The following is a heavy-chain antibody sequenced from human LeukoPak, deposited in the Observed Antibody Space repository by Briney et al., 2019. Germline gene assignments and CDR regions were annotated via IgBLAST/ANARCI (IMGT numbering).Heavy chain of an antibody. Sequence: SETLSLTCAVYGGSFSGYYWSWIRQPPGKGLEWIGEINHSGSTNYNPSLKSRVTISVDTSKNQFSLKLSSVTAADTAVYYCARATYYDYIWGSYHSRGHDYWGQGTLVTVSS. D-gene: IGHD3-16*02. CDR3: ARATYYDYIWGSYHSRGHDY. V-gene: IGHV4-34*01. CDR1: GGSFSGYY. J-gene: IGHJ4*02. CDR2: INHSGST.